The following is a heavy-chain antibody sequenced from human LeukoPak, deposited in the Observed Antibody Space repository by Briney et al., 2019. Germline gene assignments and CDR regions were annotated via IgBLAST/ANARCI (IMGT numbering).Heavy chain of an antibody. CDR3: ARGPHERSGYPDD. Sequence: ASVKVSCKPSGYTFNTYGITWVRQAPGQGVEWMGWISPYNGNTNYAQKFQGRVTMTTDTSASTAYMELRSLRSDDTAVYYCARGPHERSGYPDDWGQGTLVTVSS. J-gene: IGHJ4*02. CDR1: GYTFNTYG. D-gene: IGHD3-22*01. CDR2: ISPYNGNT. V-gene: IGHV1-18*01.